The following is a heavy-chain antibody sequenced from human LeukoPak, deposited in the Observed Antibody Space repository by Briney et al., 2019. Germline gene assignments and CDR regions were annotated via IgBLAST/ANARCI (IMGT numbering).Heavy chain of an antibody. J-gene: IGHJ6*03. CDR3: ARAGTKPNYYYYMDV. V-gene: IGHV4-4*07. CDR2: YTSGST. Sequence: YTSGSTNYNPSLKSRVTMSVDTSKNQFSLKLSSVTAADTAIYYCARAGTKPNYYYYMDVWGKGTTVTVSS. D-gene: IGHD1-1*01.